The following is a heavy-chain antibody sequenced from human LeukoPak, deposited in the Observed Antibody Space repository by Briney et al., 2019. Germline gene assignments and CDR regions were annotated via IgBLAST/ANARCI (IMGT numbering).Heavy chain of an antibody. V-gene: IGHV4-34*01. Sequence: SETLSLTCAVHGGSFSGYYWTWIRQPPGRGLEWIGEINHSGSTNYNPSLKSRVTISVDTSKSQFSPKLNSVTAADTAMYYCARGRDPYWGQGTLVTVSS. J-gene: IGHJ4*02. D-gene: IGHD5-24*01. CDR3: ARGRDPY. CDR2: INHSGST. CDR1: GGSFSGYY.